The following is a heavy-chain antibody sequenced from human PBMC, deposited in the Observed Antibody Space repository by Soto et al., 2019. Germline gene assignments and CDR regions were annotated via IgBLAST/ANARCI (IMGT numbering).Heavy chain of an antibody. CDR3: ARDRGYPDSFDI. CDR2: INGDGTTT. J-gene: IGHJ3*02. D-gene: IGHD2-2*01. Sequence: PGGSLRLSCAASGFTFGPFYMHWVRQAPGKGLEWVSHINGDGTTTVYADSVKGRFTISRDNAKNTLYLQMTSLRAEDTAVYYCARDRGYPDSFDIWGQGTMVTVSS. CDR1: GFTFGPFY. V-gene: IGHV3-74*01.